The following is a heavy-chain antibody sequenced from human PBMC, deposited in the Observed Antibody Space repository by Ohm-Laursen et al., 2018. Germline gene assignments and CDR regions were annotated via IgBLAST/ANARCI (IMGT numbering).Heavy chain of an antibody. CDR3: ARLGLYRSSTSCSGVVYYYGMDV. V-gene: IGHV1-69*06. J-gene: IGHJ6*02. D-gene: IGHD2-2*01. Sequence: SSVKVSCKASGGTFSSYAISWVRQAPGQGLEWMGGIIPIFGTANYAQKFQGRVTITADKSTSTAYMELSSLRSEDTAVYYCARLGLYRSSTSCSGVVYYYGMDVWGQGTTVTVSS. CDR2: IIPIFGTA. CDR1: GGTFSSYA.